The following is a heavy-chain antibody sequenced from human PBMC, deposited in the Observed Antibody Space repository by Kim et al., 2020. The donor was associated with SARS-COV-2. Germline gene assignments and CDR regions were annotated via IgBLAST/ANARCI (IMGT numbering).Heavy chain of an antibody. J-gene: IGHJ6*02. CDR3: ARDAVSYGMDV. Sequence: GGSLRLSCAASGFTVSSNYMSWVRQAPGKGLEWVSFIYSGGSTYYADSVKGRFTISRDNSKNTLYLQMNSLRAEDTAVYYCARDAVSYGMDVWGQGTTVTVSS. D-gene: IGHD3-16*01. CDR1: GFTVSSNY. CDR2: IYSGGST. V-gene: IGHV3-53*01.